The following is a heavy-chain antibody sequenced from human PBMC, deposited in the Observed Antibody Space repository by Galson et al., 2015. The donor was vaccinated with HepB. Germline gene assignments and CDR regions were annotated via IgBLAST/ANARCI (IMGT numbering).Heavy chain of an antibody. V-gene: IGHV3-30*18. D-gene: IGHD3-16*01. Sequence: SLRLSCAASGFTFSSYGMHWVRQAPGKGLEWVAVISYDGSNKYYADSVKGRFTISRDNSKNTLYLQMNSLRAEDTAVYYCAKETIIMITFGGAPLGNWGQGTLVTVSS. CDR2: ISYDGSNK. CDR1: GFTFSSYG. CDR3: AKETIIMITFGGAPLGN. J-gene: IGHJ4*02.